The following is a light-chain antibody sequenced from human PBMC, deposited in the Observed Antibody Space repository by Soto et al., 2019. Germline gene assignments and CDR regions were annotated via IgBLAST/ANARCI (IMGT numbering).Light chain of an antibody. V-gene: IGKV3-11*01. J-gene: IGKJ5*01. CDR2: DAS. Sequence: IVLTQSPATLSLWPGETAILSCRASQSVSSYLSWYQQKPGQAPRLLIYDASSRAPGVPARFSGSGSGTDFTLTSSSLEPEDFALYYCQQRSSWITFGQGTRLE. CDR1: QSVSSY. CDR3: QQRSSWIT.